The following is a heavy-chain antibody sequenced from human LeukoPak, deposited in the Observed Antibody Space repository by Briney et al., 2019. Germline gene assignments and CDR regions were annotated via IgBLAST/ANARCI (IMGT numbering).Heavy chain of an antibody. V-gene: IGHV4-39*01. Sequence: SETLSLTCTVSGGSISSSSYYWGWIRQPPGKGLEWIGSIYHTGSTYYNPSLKSRVTISVDTSKNQFSLKLSSVTAADTAVYYCARGVRYFDYWGQGTLVTVSS. J-gene: IGHJ4*02. CDR3: ARGVRYFDY. D-gene: IGHD3-10*01. CDR1: GGSISSSSYY. CDR2: IYHTGST.